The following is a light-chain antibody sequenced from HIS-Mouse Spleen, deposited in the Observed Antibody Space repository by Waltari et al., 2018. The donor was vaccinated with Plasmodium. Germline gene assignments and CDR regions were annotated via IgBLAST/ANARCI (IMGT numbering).Light chain of an antibody. Sequence: ELVLTQSPATLSLSPGERATLSCRASQSVSSYLAWYQQKPGQAPRLLIYDASNRATGIPARFSGSGSATDFTLTISSLEPEDYAVYYCQQRSNWPPLTFGGGTKVEIK. V-gene: IGKV3-11*01. CDR2: DAS. CDR3: QQRSNWPPLT. CDR1: QSVSSY. J-gene: IGKJ4*01.